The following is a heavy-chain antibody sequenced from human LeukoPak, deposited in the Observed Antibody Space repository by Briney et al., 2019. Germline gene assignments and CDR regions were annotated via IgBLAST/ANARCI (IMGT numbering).Heavy chain of an antibody. J-gene: IGHJ4*02. V-gene: IGHV4-34*01. D-gene: IGHD3-16*01. CDR3: ARGQNGGYDY. CDR2: INHSGST. Sequence: YWSWIXXXPGKGLEWRGEINHSGSTNYNPSLKSRVTISVDTSKNQFSLKLSSVTAADTAVYYCARGQNGGYDYWGQGTLVTVSS. CDR1: Y.